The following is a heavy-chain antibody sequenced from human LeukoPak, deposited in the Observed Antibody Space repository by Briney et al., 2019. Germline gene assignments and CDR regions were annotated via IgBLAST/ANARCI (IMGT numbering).Heavy chain of an antibody. Sequence: SVKVSCKASGGTFSSYAISWVRQVPGQGLEWMGGIIPIFGTANYAQKFQGRVTMTEDTSTDTAYMELSSLRSEDTAVYYCATNILTGYLLYGMDVWGQGTTVTVSS. D-gene: IGHD3-9*01. CDR2: IIPIFGTA. V-gene: IGHV1-69*06. CDR3: ATNILTGYLLYGMDV. CDR1: GGTFSSYA. J-gene: IGHJ6*02.